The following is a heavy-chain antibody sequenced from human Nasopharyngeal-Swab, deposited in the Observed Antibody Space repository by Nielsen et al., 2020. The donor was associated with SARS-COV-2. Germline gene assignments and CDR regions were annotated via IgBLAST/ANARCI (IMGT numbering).Heavy chain of an antibody. Sequence: GESLKISCAASGFTFSSCAMSWVRQAPGKGLVWVSRINSDGSSTSYADSVKGRFTISRDNAKNTLYLQMNSLRAEDTAVYYCAREFSKDYSNYYYGMVVWGQGTTVTVSS. CDR3: AREFSKDYSNYYYGMVV. V-gene: IGHV3-74*01. J-gene: IGHJ6*02. D-gene: IGHD4-11*01. CDR2: INSDGSST. CDR1: GFTFSSCA.